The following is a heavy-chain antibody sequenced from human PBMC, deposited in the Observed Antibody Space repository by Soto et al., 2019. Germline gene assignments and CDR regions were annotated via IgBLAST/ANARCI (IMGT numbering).Heavy chain of an antibody. J-gene: IGHJ4*02. D-gene: IGHD3-10*01. CDR3: ARDTRLRLPSSRGSGSYNY. CDR1: GYTFTSYG. Sequence: SVKVSCQASGYTFTSYGISWVRQAPVQGLEWMGWISAYNGNTNYSQKLQGRVTMTTDTSTSTAYMELRSLRSDDTAVYYCARDTRLRLPSSRGSGSYNYWGQGTLVTVSS. V-gene: IGHV1-18*01. CDR2: ISAYNGNT.